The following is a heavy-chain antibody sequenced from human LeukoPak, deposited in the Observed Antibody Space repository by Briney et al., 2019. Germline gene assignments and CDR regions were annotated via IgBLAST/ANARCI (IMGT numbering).Heavy chain of an antibody. J-gene: IGHJ4*02. CDR2: MNPNSGNT. Sequence: ASVKVSCKASGYTFTNNDINWVRQATGQGLEWMGRMNPNSGNTGYAQVFQGRVTITRNTSISTAYMELSSLRSEDTAVYYCARRVGPYYFDYWGQGTLVTVSS. CDR1: GYTFTNND. V-gene: IGHV1-8*01. CDR3: ARRVGPYYFDY. D-gene: IGHD1-26*01.